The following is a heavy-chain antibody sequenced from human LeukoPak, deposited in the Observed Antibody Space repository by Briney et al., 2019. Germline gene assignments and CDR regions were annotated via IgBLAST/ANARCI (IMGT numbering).Heavy chain of an antibody. CDR3: ARGYDSSGYPDAFDI. CDR1: GGSISSYY. D-gene: IGHD3-22*01. CDR2: IYYSGST. Sequence: SEALSLTCTVSGGSISSYYWSWIRQPPGKGLEWIGYIYYSGSTNYNPSLKSRVTISVDTSKNQFSLKLSSVTAADTAVYYCARGYDSSGYPDAFDIWGQGTMVTVSS. J-gene: IGHJ3*02. V-gene: IGHV4-59*01.